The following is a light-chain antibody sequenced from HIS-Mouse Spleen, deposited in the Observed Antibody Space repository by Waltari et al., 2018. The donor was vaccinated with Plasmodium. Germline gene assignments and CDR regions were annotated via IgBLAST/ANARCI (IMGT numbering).Light chain of an antibody. CDR2: EGS. CDR3: CSYAGSRV. J-gene: IGLJ2*01. CDR1: SSDVGIYNL. V-gene: IGLV2-23*01. Sequence: QSALTQPASVSGSPGQSLTISCTGTSSDVGIYNLVSWYQQHPGKAPKLMIDEGSKRPSGVSNRFSGSKSGNTASLTISGLQAEDEADYYCCSYAGSRVFGGGTKLTVL.